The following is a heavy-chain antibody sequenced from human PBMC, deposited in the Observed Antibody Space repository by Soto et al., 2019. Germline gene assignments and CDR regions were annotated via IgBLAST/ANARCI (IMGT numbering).Heavy chain of an antibody. D-gene: IGHD6-19*01. Sequence: EVQLVESGGGLVKPGGSLRLSCAASGFTFSSYSMNWVRQAPGKGLEWVSSISSSSSYIRYADSVKGRFTISRDNDKNALYLQMNRLRAVDSAVYYCARYLAVAGPYYFDYWGQGTLVTVSS. CDR2: ISSSSSYI. CDR1: GFTFSSYS. V-gene: IGHV3-21*01. CDR3: ARYLAVAGPYYFDY. J-gene: IGHJ4*02.